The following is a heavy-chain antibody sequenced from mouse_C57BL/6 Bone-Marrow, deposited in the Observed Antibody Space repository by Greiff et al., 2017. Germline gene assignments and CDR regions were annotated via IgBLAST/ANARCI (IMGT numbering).Heavy chain of an antibody. V-gene: IGHV5-6*01. Sequence: EVKLMESGGDLVKPGGSLKLSCAASGFTFSSYGMSWVRQTPDKRLEWVATISSGGSYTYYPASVKGRFTISRDNAKNTLYLQMSSLKSEDTAMYYCARQIYYDYDTLAYWGQGTLVTVSA. D-gene: IGHD2-4*01. J-gene: IGHJ3*01. CDR1: GFTFSSYG. CDR2: ISSGGSYT. CDR3: ARQIYYDYDTLAY.